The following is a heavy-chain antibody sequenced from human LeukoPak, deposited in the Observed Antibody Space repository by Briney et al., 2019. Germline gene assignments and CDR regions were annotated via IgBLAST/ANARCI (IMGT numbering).Heavy chain of an antibody. CDR1: GFTFSSYS. CDR3: ARKVGATVGWFDP. J-gene: IGHJ5*02. D-gene: IGHD1-26*01. V-gene: IGHV3-21*01. Sequence: GGSLRLSCAASGFTFSSYSMNWVRQAPGKGLEWVSSISSSSSYIYYADSAKGRFTISRDNAKNSLYLQMNSLRAEDTAVYYCARKVGATVGWFDPWGQGTLVTVSS. CDR2: ISSSSSYI.